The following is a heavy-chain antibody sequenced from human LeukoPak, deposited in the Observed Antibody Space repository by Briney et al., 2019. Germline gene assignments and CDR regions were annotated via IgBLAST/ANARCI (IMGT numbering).Heavy chain of an antibody. CDR2: MNPNSGNT. Sequence: GASVKVSCKASGYTFTSYDINWVRQATGQGLEWMGWMNPNSGNTGYAQKFQGRVTITRNTSISTAYMELSSLRSEDTAVYYCARASTIVNYYYYYMDVWGKGTTVTVSS. V-gene: IGHV1-8*03. CDR3: ARASTIVNYYYYYMDV. D-gene: IGHD5/OR15-5a*01. CDR1: GYTFTSYD. J-gene: IGHJ6*03.